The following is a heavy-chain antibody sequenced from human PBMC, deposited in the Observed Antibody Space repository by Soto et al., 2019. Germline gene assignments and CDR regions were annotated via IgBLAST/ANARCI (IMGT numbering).Heavy chain of an antibody. V-gene: IGHV3-23*05. CDR3: AEDVVSGDGLWLIDH. CDR2: IFVSGRGI. Sequence: EVQLLESGGALVQPGGSLRLSCAASGFTFESYAMTWVRQAPGKGLECVSGIFVSGRGIEYADSVKGRFTNSRDNSKKTLYLQMNSLRAEDTAVYYCAEDVVSGDGLWLIDHLGHGTLVTVSS. D-gene: IGHD2-21*02. CDR1: GFTFESYA. J-gene: IGHJ4*01.